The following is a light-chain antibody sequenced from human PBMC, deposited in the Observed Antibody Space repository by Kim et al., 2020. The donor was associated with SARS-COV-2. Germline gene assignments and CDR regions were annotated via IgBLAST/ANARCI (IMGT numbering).Light chain of an antibody. Sequence: SYELTQPPSMSVAPGKTARIPCGGNNIGSKSVHWYQQKAGQAPVLVIYYDSDRPSGIPERISGSNSGNTATLTISRVEAGDEADYFCQVWDNRNDHLIFGGGTQLTVL. CDR1: NIGSKS. V-gene: IGLV3-21*04. CDR3: QVWDNRNDHLI. CDR2: YDS. J-gene: IGLJ2*01.